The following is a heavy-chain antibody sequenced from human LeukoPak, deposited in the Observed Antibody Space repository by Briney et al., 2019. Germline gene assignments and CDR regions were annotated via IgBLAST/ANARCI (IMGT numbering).Heavy chain of an antibody. CDR3: AREGVDWNHSVYYFDY. CDR1: GYTFTGYY. D-gene: IGHD1-1*01. Sequence: ASVKVSCKASGYTFTGYYMHWVRQAPGQGLEWMGWINPNSGGANYAQKFQGRVTMTRDTSISTAYMELSRLRSDDTAVYYCAREGVDWNHSVYYFDYWGQGTLVTVSS. J-gene: IGHJ4*02. CDR2: INPNSGGA. V-gene: IGHV1-2*02.